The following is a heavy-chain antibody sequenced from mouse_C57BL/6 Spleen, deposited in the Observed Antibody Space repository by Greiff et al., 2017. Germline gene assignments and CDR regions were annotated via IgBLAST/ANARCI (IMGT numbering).Heavy chain of an antibody. J-gene: IGHJ1*03. CDR1: GYAFSSSW. CDR2: IYPGDGDT. Sequence: QVQLKQSGPELVKPGASVKISCKASGYAFSSSWMNWVKQRPGKGLEWIGRIYPGDGDTNYNGKFKGKATLTADKSSSTAYMQLSSLTSEDSAVYFCAREIYYYGSSYEDWDFDVWGTGTTVTVSS. CDR3: AREIYYYGSSYEDWDFDV. D-gene: IGHD1-1*01. V-gene: IGHV1-82*01.